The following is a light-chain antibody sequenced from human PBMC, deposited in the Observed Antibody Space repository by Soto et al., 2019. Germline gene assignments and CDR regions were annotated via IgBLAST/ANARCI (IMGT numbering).Light chain of an antibody. CDR1: QSVLYSSNNKNY. J-gene: IGKJ3*01. CDR2: WAS. CDR3: QQYYTTPPAT. Sequence: DIVMTQSPDSLAVSLGERATINCKSSQSVLYSSNNKNYLAWYQQKPGQPPKLLIYWASTRESGVPDRFSGSGSGTDFTLTISSLQAEDVAVYYCQQYYTTPPATVGPGTKVDSK. V-gene: IGKV4-1*01.